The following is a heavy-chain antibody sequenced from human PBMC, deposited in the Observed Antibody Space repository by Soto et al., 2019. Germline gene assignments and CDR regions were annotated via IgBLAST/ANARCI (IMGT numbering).Heavy chain of an antibody. D-gene: IGHD5-12*01. CDR3: ATSYDSGFDP. CDR2: IKPDNGNT. J-gene: IGHJ5*02. V-gene: IGHV1-18*04. CDR1: GYPFSKYG. Sequence: QLQLVQSGGELKKPGASVRVSCEAYGYPFSKYGISWIRQAPGQGLEWMGWIKPDNGNTDYAQKFQGRVTMTTDTSSNTAYMALRSLRSDDTAVYYCATSYDSGFDPWGQGTLVSVSS.